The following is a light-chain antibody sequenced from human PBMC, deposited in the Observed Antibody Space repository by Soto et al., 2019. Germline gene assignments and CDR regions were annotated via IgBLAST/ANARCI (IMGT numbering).Light chain of an antibody. CDR2: GAS. CDR3: QQYGSAPVT. Sequence: EIVLTQSPGTLSLSPGERATLSCRASQSVSSSYLAWYQQKPRQAPMLLIYGASSSATGIPNRFSGSGCGTDFTLIISRLEPEDFAVYYCQQYGSAPVTFAQGTKLEIK. CDR1: QSVSSSY. J-gene: IGKJ2*01. V-gene: IGKV3-20*01.